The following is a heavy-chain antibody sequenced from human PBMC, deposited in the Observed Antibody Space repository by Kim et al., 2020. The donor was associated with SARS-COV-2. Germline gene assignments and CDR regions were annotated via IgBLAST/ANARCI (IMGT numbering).Heavy chain of an antibody. CDR3: ARQVYDSSGYALYFDY. Sequence: SETLSLTCTVSGGSISSYYWSWIRQPPGKGLEWIGYIYYSGGTNYNPSLKSRVTISVDTSKNQFSLKLSSVTAADTAVYYCARQVYDSSGYALYFDYWGQGTLVTVSS. CDR1: GGSISSYY. D-gene: IGHD3-22*01. J-gene: IGHJ4*02. V-gene: IGHV4-59*08. CDR2: IYYSGGT.